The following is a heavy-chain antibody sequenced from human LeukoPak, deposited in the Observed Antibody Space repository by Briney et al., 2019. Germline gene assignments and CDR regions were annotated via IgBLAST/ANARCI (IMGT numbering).Heavy chain of an antibody. D-gene: IGHD5-18*01. V-gene: IGHV1-69*13. CDR3: TRDPNLLGGTAMVDY. CDR1: GGTFSSYA. CDR2: IIPIFGTV. Sequence: SVKVSCKASGGTFSSYAISWVRQAPGQGLEWMGGIIPIFGTVNYAQKFQGRVTITADESTSTAYKELSSLRSEDTAVYYCTRDPNLLGGTAMVDYWGQGTLVTVS. J-gene: IGHJ4*02.